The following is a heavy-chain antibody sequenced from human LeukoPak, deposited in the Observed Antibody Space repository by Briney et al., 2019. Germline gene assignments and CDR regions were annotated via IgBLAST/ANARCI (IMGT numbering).Heavy chain of an antibody. CDR3: AKAMKVVLDTYYFDY. D-gene: IGHD3-22*01. CDR2: IGGSGGNT. Sequence: GGSLRLSCAASGFPFSSYAMSWVRQAPGKGLEWVSGIGGSGGNTYYADSVKGRFTISRDNSKNTLYLQMNSLRAEDTAVYYCAKAMKVVLDTYYFDYWGQGTLATVSS. CDR1: GFPFSSYA. J-gene: IGHJ4*02. V-gene: IGHV3-23*01.